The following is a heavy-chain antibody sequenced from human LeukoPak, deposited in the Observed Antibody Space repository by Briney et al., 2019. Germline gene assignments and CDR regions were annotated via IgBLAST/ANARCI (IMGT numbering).Heavy chain of an antibody. CDR1: GYTFTGYY. D-gene: IGHD3-10*01. CDR3: ARELAYWTMVRGASSDY. V-gene: IGHV1-2*02. J-gene: IGHJ4*02. CDR2: IYPNSAST. Sequence: ASVKVSCKASGYTFTGYYMHWVRQAPGQGLEWMGWIYPNSASTNYAQKFPGRVTMTRGTSISTAYMELSRLRSDDTAVYYCARELAYWTMVRGASSDYWGQGTLVTVSS.